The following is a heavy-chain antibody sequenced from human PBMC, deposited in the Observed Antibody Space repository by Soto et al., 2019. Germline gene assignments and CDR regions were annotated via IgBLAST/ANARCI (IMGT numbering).Heavy chain of an antibody. Sequence: EVQLLESGGGLVQPGGSLRLSCAASGFTFSSYAMSWVRQAPGKGLEWVSAISGSGGSTYYADSVKGRFTISRDNSKNTLYMQMNSLRAEDTAVYYCAKDRGHDYAYDYWGQGTLVTVSS. CDR2: ISGSGGST. CDR3: AKDRGHDYAYDY. CDR1: GFTFSSYA. D-gene: IGHD4-17*01. J-gene: IGHJ4*02. V-gene: IGHV3-23*01.